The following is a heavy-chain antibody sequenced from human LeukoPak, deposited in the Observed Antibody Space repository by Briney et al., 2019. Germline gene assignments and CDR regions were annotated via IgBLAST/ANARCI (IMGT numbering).Heavy chain of an antibody. J-gene: IGHJ4*02. Sequence: HSGGSLRLSCAASGFTFNSYAMSWLRQAPGKGLEWVSAIRGSGGGTYYADSVKGRFTISRDNSKNTLYLQMNSLRDEDTALYYCAKAGIGVVGYFDYWGQGTLVTVSS. CDR1: GFTFNSYA. D-gene: IGHD6-19*01. CDR3: AKAGIGVVGYFDY. V-gene: IGHV3-23*01. CDR2: IRGSGGGT.